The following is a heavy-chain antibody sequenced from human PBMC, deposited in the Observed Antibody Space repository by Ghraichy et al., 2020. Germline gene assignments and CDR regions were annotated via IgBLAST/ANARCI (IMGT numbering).Heavy chain of an antibody. CDR1: GFTFNIFG. Sequence: GGSLRLSCAASGFTFNIFGMHWVRQAPGKGLEWLAFIHYNGIKKHYSDSLKGRFTISRDNSKNTLYLQMNSLRVEDTAVYYCVKDSGQGDYWGQGALVTVSS. CDR3: VKDSGQGDY. D-gene: IGHD2-8*02. J-gene: IGHJ4*02. CDR2: IHYNGIKK. V-gene: IGHV3-30*02.